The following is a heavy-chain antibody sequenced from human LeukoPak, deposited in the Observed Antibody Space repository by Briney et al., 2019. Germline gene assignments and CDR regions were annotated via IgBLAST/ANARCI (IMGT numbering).Heavy chain of an antibody. Sequence: GGSLRLSCAASGFTFSSYSMNWVRQAPGKGLEWVAFIRYDGSNKYYADSVKGRFTISRDNSKNTLYLQMNSLRAEDTAVYYCAKDHRYYDFWSGSEPASPDYWGQGTLVTVSS. CDR1: GFTFSSYS. V-gene: IGHV3-30*02. CDR3: AKDHRYYDFWSGSEPASPDY. CDR2: IRYDGSNK. J-gene: IGHJ4*02. D-gene: IGHD3-3*01.